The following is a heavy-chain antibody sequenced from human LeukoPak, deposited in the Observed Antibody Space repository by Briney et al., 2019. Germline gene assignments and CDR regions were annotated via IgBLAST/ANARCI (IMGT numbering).Heavy chain of an antibody. CDR2: MNPNSGNI. CDR3: ARGQAAAGKRGHDY. D-gene: IGHD6-13*01. CDR1: GYTFTSYD. V-gene: IGHV1-8*01. Sequence: ASVKVSCKASGYTFTSYDINWVRQATGQGLEWMGWMNPNSGNIGYAQKFQGRVTMTRNTSISTAYMELSSLRSEDTAVYYCARGQAAAGKRGHDYWGQGTLVTVSS. J-gene: IGHJ4*02.